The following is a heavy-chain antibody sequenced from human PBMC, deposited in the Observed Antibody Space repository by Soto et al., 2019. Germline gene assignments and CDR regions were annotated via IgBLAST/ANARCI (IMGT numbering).Heavy chain of an antibody. CDR3: AKDGAFSLGRYHYYGVDV. J-gene: IGHJ6*02. CDR2: LSSDENIK. V-gene: IGHV3-30*18. CDR1: GLGLSAYG. Sequence: GGSLRVSCVACGLGLSAYGLHWVRQAPGKGLEWVAVLSSDENIKYYAASVRGRFTISRDNSQNTLYLQMHSLRAEDTAIYYCAKDGAFSLGRYHYYGVDVWGQGTTVSVSS. D-gene: IGHD3-3*02.